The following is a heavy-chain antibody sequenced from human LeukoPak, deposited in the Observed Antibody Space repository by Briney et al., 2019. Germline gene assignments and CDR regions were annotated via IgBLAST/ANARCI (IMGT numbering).Heavy chain of an antibody. Sequence: PSETLSLTCTVSGGSISSDYWSWIRQPPRKGLEWIGYIYHSGSTNYNPSLKSRVTISIDTSNNLFSLKLDSVTAADTAVYYCARLSDRILGSYYFDHWGQGTLVTVSS. CDR1: GGSISSDY. J-gene: IGHJ4*02. CDR3: ARLSDRILGSYYFDH. V-gene: IGHV4-59*08. CDR2: IYHSGST. D-gene: IGHD3-9*01.